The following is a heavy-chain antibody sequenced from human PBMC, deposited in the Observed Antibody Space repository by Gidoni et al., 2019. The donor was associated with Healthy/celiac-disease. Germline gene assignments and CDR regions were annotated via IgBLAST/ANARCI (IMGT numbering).Heavy chain of an antibody. V-gene: IGHV3-9*01. J-gene: IGHJ2*01. CDR2: ISWNSGSI. Sequence: EVQLVESGGGLVQPGRSLRLSCADSGFTCDEYAMKRVRQAPGKVLEWVSGISWNSGSIGYADSVKGRFTISRDYAKNSLYLQMNSLRAEDTALYYCAKVGVLWFVDGAERGNWYFDLWGRGTLVTVSS. D-gene: IGHD3-10*01. CDR1: GFTCDEYA. CDR3: AKVGVLWFVDGAERGNWYFDL.